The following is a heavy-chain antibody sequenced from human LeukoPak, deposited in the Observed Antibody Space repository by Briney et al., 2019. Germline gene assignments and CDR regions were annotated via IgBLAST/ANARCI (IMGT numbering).Heavy chain of an antibody. CDR1: GGSISSGGYY. Sequence: SETLSLTCTVSGGSISSGGYYWSWIRQHPGKGLEWIGYIYYSGSTYYNPSLKSRVTISVDTSKNQFSLKLSSVTAADTAVYYCARVGDSSGPKPYYFDYWGQGTLVTVSS. D-gene: IGHD3-22*01. V-gene: IGHV4-31*03. J-gene: IGHJ4*02. CDR3: ARVGDSSGPKPYYFDY. CDR2: IYYSGST.